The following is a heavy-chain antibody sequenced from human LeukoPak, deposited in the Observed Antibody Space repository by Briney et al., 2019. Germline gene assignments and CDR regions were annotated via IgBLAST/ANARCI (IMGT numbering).Heavy chain of an antibody. CDR3: ASITLVNRGA. V-gene: IGHV4-34*01. CDR1: GGSFSGYY. J-gene: IGHJ5*02. CDR2: INHSGST. D-gene: IGHD3-10*01. Sequence: SETLSLTCAAYGGSFSGYYWSWIRQPPGKGLEWIGEINHSGSTNYNPSLKSRVTISVDTSKNQFSLKLSSATAADTAVYYCASITLVNRGAWGQGTLVTVSS.